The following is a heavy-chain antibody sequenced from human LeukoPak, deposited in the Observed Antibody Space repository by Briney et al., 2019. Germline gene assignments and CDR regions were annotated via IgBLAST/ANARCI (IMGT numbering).Heavy chain of an antibody. V-gene: IGHV1-69*05. Sequence: GASVKVSCKASGGTFSSYAISWVRQAPGQGLEWMGGIIPIFGTANYAQKVQGRVTMTRDTSISTAYMELSRLRSDDTAVYYCARDRDDSSGYYRETLFDYWGQGTLVTVSS. J-gene: IGHJ4*02. CDR3: ARDRDDSSGYYRETLFDY. CDR1: GGTFSSYA. D-gene: IGHD3-22*01. CDR2: IIPIFGTA.